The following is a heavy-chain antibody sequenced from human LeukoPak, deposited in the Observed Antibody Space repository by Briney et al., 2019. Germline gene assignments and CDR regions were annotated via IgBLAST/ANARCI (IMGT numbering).Heavy chain of an antibody. D-gene: IGHD3-16*01. Sequence: GGSLRLPCAASGFTFSSYDMSWVRQAPGKGLEWVSVVSGSGDSTHYAGSVKGRFTISRDNSKTTLFLQMNSLRAEDAAVYYCANVLRQWTHALVFDYWGQGTLVTVSS. J-gene: IGHJ4*02. CDR1: GFTFSSYD. CDR2: VSGSGDST. CDR3: ANVLRQWTHALVFDY. V-gene: IGHV3-23*01.